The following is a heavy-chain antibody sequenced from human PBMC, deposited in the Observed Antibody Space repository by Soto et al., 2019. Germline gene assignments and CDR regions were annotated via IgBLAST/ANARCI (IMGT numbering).Heavy chain of an antibody. CDR2: ICGSGTTT. V-gene: IGHV3-23*01. D-gene: IGHD6-13*01. CDR1: GFTFSNYA. CDR3: TKDRSGSSWSRCFDY. Sequence: EVQLLESGGDLVQPGGSLRLSCAASGFTFSNYAISWVRQAPGKGLEWVSTICGSGTTTYYADSVKGRFTISRDNSKNTLYLQMNSLRAEDTAVYYCTKDRSGSSWSRCFDYWGQGTLVTVSS. J-gene: IGHJ4*02.